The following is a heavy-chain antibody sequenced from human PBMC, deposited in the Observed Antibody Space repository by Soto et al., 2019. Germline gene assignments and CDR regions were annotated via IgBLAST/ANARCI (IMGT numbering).Heavy chain of an antibody. Sequence: QLQLQESGSGLVKPSQTLSLTCTVSGGSITIGGYCWSWIRQPPGQGLEWIGYICHSGNTYYNPSLKNRVPTSLNRSKTQFSLNLSSVTAADTAVYYCARVWFGESSWFAPWGQGTLVTVSS. CDR2: ICHSGNT. CDR3: ARVWFGESSWFAP. D-gene: IGHD3-10*01. V-gene: IGHV4-30-2*01. J-gene: IGHJ5*02. CDR1: GGSITIGGYC.